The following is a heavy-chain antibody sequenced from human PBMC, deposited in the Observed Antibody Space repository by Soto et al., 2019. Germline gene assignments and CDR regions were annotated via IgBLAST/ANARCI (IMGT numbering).Heavy chain of an antibody. V-gene: IGHV4-39*01. J-gene: IGHJ4*02. CDR1: GGSIYRSGYY. CDR2: IDYNGVT. D-gene: IGHD2-15*01. CDR3: GKVLVGATGHADSDS. Sequence: SETLSLTCTVSGGSIYRSGYYWGWIRQPPGRGLEWIGNIDYNGVTYSNPSLKSRVTISRDTSKNQFSLKLTSVTAADTALYYCGKVLVGATGHADSDSWGPGTLVTVSS.